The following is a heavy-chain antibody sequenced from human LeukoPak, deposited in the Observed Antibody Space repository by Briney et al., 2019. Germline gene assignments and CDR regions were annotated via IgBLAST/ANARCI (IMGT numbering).Heavy chain of an antibody. V-gene: IGHV3-53*01. Sequence: GGSLRLSCAASGFTVSSDYMNWVRQAPGKGLEWVSVIYGGGNIYYADSVKGRFTISRDNSKNTLYLQMNSLRAEDTAVYYCARGAGYNYPYYFDYWGQGTLVTVSS. D-gene: IGHD5-24*01. CDR1: GFTVSSDY. J-gene: IGHJ4*02. CDR3: ARGAGYNYPYYFDY. CDR2: IYGGGNI.